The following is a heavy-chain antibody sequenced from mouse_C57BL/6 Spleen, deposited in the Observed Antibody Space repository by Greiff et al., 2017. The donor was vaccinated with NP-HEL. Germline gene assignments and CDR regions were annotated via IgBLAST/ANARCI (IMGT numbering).Heavy chain of an antibody. CDR2: IHPNSGST. CDR1: GYTFTSYW. D-gene: IGHD2-4*01. V-gene: IGHV1-64*01. J-gene: IGHJ4*01. CDR3: ANFYYDYDGYYAMDY. Sequence: QVQLQQPGAELVKPGASVKLSCKASGYTFTSYWMHWVKQRPGQGLEWIGMIHPNSGSTNYTEKFKSKATLTLDKASSTAYMQLSSLTSEDSAVYYCANFYYDYDGYYAMDYWGQGTSVTVSS.